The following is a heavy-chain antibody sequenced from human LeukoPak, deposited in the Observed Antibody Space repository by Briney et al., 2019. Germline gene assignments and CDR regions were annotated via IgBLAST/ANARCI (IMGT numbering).Heavy chain of an antibody. D-gene: IGHD3-22*01. CDR2: IYYSGST. V-gene: IGHV4-61*01. CDR1: GGSVSSGSYY. Sequence: SETLSLTCTVSGGSVSSGSYYWSWIRQPPGKGLEWIGYIYYSGSTNYNPSLKSRVTISVDTSKNQFSLKLSSVTAADTAIYYCTRGGGSGYYFGIPRYYFDAWGQGVLVTVSS. J-gene: IGHJ4*02. CDR3: TRGGGSGYYFGIPRYYFDA.